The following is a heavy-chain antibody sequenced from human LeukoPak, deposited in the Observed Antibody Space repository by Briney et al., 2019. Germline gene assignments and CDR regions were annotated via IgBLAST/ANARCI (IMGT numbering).Heavy chain of an antibody. J-gene: IGHJ6*03. CDR1: GFTFSSYD. Sequence: GGSLRLSCAASGFTFSSYDMSWVRQAPGKGLEWVSYISSSGSAIYYADSVKGRFTISRDNAKNSLYLQMNSLRAGDTAVYYCARDLYGAMRGYYYMDVWGKGTTVTVSS. D-gene: IGHD4-17*01. CDR2: ISSSGSAI. CDR3: ARDLYGAMRGYYYMDV. V-gene: IGHV3-48*03.